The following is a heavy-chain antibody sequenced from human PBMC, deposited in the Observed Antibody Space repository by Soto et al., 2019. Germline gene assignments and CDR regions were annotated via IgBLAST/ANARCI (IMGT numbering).Heavy chain of an antibody. D-gene: IGHD5-12*01. CDR1: GLTFSNYA. Sequence: EVQLVESGGGVVQPGGSLRLSCAASGLTFSNYAMHWVRQAPGKGLEYVSTISSNGHSTDYANSVKGRFTISRDNSMNTLYLQMGSLRAEDMAVYYCARGSNGYHFDYWGQGTLVTVSS. CDR2: ISSNGHST. CDR3: ARGSNGYHFDY. V-gene: IGHV3-64*01. J-gene: IGHJ4*02.